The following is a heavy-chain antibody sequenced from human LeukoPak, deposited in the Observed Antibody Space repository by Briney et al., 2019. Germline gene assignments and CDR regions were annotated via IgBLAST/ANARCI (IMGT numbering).Heavy chain of an antibody. CDR3: AREAYGRSSRDDAFDI. D-gene: IGHD6-13*01. V-gene: IGHV1-46*01. Sequence: PGASVKVSCKASGYTFTRYYMHWVRQAPGQGLEWMGIINPSGGSTTYAQRFQGRVTMTRDTSTGTVYMELSSLRSEDTAVYYCAREAYGRSSRDDAFDIWGQGTKVTVSS. CDR2: INPSGGST. J-gene: IGHJ3*02. CDR1: GYTFTRYY.